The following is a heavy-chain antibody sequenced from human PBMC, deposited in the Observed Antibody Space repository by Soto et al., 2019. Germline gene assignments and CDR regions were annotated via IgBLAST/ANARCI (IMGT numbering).Heavy chain of an antibody. CDR3: ARAVTWGLAV. CDR2: ISRSSTGI. D-gene: IGHD3-10*01. Sequence: EVQLVESGGGLVQPGGSLRLSCAASGFTFSLYSMSWVRQAPGKGLEWVSYISRSSTGIHYAASVKGRFTISRDDATKSVYLQMNRLRDGDTAVYCCARAVTWGLAVWGQGTTGSISS. CDR1: GFTFSLYS. J-gene: IGHJ6*02. V-gene: IGHV3-48*02.